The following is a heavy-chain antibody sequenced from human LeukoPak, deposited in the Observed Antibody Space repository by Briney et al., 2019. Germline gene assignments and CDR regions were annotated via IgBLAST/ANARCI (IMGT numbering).Heavy chain of an antibody. V-gene: IGHV3-66*04. Sequence: GSLSLSSAPYGFTSSTYTMNWVRHAPGKGLDWVSVIYSGGSTYYADPVKGRFTISRHNSKNTLYLQMNSLRSEDTAVYYCARQAYCGGDCYLNSFDYWGQGTLVTVSS. J-gene: IGHJ4*02. CDR1: GFTSSTYT. CDR2: IYSGGST. D-gene: IGHD2-21*02. CDR3: ARQAYCGGDCYLNSFDY.